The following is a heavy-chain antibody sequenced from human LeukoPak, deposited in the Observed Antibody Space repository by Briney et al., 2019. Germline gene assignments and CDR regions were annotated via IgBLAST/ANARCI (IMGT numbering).Heavy chain of an antibody. D-gene: IGHD5-12*01. V-gene: IGHV3-30*18. Sequence: GGSLRPPCAASGFTLNTYAIYWVRQPPGKGLEWVAVISYDGSNKYYADSVKGRFRISRDNSKNTLYLQMNSLRAEDTAVYCCAKGLGSAVATTYGFDYWGQGTLVTVSS. CDR3: AKGLGSAVATTYGFDY. CDR1: GFTLNTYA. J-gene: IGHJ4*02. CDR2: ISYDGSNK.